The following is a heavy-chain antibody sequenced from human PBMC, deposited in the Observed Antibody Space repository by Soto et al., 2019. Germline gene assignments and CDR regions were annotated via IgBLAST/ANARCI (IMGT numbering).Heavy chain of an antibody. D-gene: IGHD3-10*01. CDR3: ARGELLWFGELLR. Sequence: QVQLVQSGAEVKKPGASVKVSCKASGYTFTSYEINWVRQATGQGLEWMGWMNPNSGDTGYAQKFQGRVTMTQNTSISTAYMELSSLRSEDTAVYYCARGELLWFGELLRWGQGTLVTVSP. V-gene: IGHV1-8*01. CDR1: GYTFTSYE. CDR2: MNPNSGDT. J-gene: IGHJ4*02.